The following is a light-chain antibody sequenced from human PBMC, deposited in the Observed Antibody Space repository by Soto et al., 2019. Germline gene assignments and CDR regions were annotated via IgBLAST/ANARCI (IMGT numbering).Light chain of an antibody. CDR2: EVS. Sequence: QSALTQPASVSGSPGQSITISCTGTSSDVGGYNYVSWYQQHPGKAPKLMIYEVSNRPSGVSNRFSGSKSGNTASLTISGLQAEDEADYYCSSYKSSSNYVVFGGATKLTVL. J-gene: IGLJ2*01. V-gene: IGLV2-14*01. CDR1: SSDVGGYNY. CDR3: SSYKSSSNYVV.